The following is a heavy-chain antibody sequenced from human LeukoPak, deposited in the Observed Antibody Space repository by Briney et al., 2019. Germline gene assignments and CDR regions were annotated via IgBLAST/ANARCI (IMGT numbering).Heavy chain of an antibody. CDR3: ARGMYYYGSGSSFDN. J-gene: IGHJ4*02. V-gene: IGHV3-21*01. D-gene: IGHD3-10*01. CDR1: GFTFSSYN. Sequence: GGSLRLSCAASGFTFSSYNMNWVRQAPGKGLEWVSSISSSSSYIYYADSVKGRFTISRDNAKNSLCLQMNSLRAEDTAVYYCARGMYYYGSGSSFDNWGQGTLVTVSS. CDR2: ISSSSSYI.